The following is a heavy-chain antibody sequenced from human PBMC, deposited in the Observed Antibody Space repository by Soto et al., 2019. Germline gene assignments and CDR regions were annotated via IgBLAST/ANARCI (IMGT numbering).Heavy chain of an antibody. J-gene: IGHJ3*01. CDR2: IVPIFGTT. D-gene: IGHD6-6*01. V-gene: IGHV1-69*06. Sequence: QVRLVQSGAEVRMPGSSLKVSCKASGGTFSRSGISWVRQAPGQGLEWMGEIVPIFGTTNYAQTFRGRVTITADKSPSTAYLELSSLSSEDTAIYYCAKATIAARSAFYLWGQGTMVTVSS. CDR3: AKATIAARSAFYL. CDR1: GGTFSRSG.